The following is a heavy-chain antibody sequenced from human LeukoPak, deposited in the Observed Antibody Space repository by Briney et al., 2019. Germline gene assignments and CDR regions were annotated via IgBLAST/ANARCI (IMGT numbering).Heavy chain of an antibody. Sequence: GASVKVSCKASGGTFSSYAISWVRQAPGQGLEWMGWINTNTGNPTYAQGFTGRFVFSLDTSVSTAYLQISSLKAEDTAVYYCARDSGSGSYHAFDPWGQGTLVTVSS. V-gene: IGHV7-4-1*02. CDR1: GGTFSSYA. D-gene: IGHD1-26*01. CDR2: INTNTGNP. CDR3: ARDSGSGSYHAFDP. J-gene: IGHJ5*02.